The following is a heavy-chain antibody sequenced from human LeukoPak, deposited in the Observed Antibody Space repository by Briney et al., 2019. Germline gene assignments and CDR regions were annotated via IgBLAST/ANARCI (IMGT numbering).Heavy chain of an antibody. CDR2: IWYDGSNK. Sequence: GGSLRLPCAASGFTFSSYGMHWVRQAPGKGLEWVAVIWYDGSNKYYADSVKGRFTISRDNSKNTLYLQMNSLRAEDTAVYYCAREGRGYSNDSAFRYFDYWGQGTLVTVSS. V-gene: IGHV3-33*01. CDR1: GFTFSSYG. D-gene: IGHD5-18*01. J-gene: IGHJ4*02. CDR3: AREGRGYSNDSAFRYFDY.